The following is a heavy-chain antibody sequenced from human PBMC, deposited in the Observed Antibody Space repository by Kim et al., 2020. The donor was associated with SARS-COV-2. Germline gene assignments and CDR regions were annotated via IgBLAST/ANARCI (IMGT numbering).Heavy chain of an antibody. J-gene: IGHJ1*01. D-gene: IGHD2-8*01. Sequence: GGSLRLSCTASGFTFSTYPMHWVRQAPGKGPEWVSVISDNGATYYADAVRGRFTISRDKSKDTLYLQLNSLRAEDTAVYYCAMANGGAVVAIEEWGQGT. CDR3: AMANGGAVVAIEE. CDR1: GFTFSTYP. V-gene: IGHV3-23*01. CDR2: ISDNGAT.